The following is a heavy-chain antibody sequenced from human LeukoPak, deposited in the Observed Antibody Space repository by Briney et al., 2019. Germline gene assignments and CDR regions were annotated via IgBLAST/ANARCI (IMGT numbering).Heavy chain of an antibody. CDR1: GYSISSGYY. CDR3: ARASSGWYNWFDP. J-gene: IGHJ5*02. CDR2: IYHSGST. V-gene: IGHV4-38-2*02. D-gene: IGHD6-19*01. Sequence: SETLSPTCTVSGYSISSGYYWGWIRQPPGKGLEWIGSIYHSGSTYYNPSLKSRVTISVDTSKNQFSLKLSSVTAADTAVYYCARASSGWYNWFDPWGQGTLVTVSS.